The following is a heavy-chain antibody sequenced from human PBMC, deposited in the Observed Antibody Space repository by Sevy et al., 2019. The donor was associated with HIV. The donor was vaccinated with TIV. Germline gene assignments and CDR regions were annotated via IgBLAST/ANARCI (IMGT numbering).Heavy chain of an antibody. CDR1: GGSISSGNYY. CDR2: ISYTGNT. D-gene: IGHD6-6*01. CDR3: ARAATEYTSSSVWVDP. J-gene: IGHJ5*02. Sequence: SETLSLTCTVSGGSISSGNYYWHWIRQPPGKGLEWIGYISYTGNTYYNPSLKRPVTISVDTSNNQISLMLTSVTAADTAVYYCARAATEYTSSSVWVDPWGKGTLVTVSS. V-gene: IGHV4-30-4*01.